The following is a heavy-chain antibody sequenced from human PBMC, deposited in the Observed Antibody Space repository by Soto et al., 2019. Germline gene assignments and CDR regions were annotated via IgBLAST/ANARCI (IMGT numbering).Heavy chain of an antibody. CDR1: GFTFSSYS. Sequence: EVQLVESGGGLVKPGGSLRLSCAASGFTFSSYSMNWVRQAPGKGLEWVSSISSSSSYIYYADSVKGRFTISRDNAKNSLYLEMNRLRAEDMAVYYCARVRAKQLRYFDWRPGDAFDIWGQGTMVTVSS. V-gene: IGHV3-21*01. J-gene: IGHJ3*02. CDR2: ISSSSSYI. D-gene: IGHD3-9*01. CDR3: ARVRAKQLRYFDWRPGDAFDI.